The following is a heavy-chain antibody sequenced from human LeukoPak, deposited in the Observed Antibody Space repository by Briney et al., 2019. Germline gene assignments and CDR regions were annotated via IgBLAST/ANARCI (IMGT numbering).Heavy chain of an antibody. D-gene: IGHD2-8*01. Sequence: GGSLRLSCAASGFTVSTYYMAWVRQAPGKGLECVSVIYSGGSTYYADSVKGRFTVSRDNSKNTLYLQMNSLRAEDTAMYYCARGLGYCTSTTRLLPFDYWGQGTLVTVSS. CDR2: IYSGGST. J-gene: IGHJ4*02. CDR1: GFTVSTYY. CDR3: ARGLGYCTSTTRLLPFDY. V-gene: IGHV3-53*01.